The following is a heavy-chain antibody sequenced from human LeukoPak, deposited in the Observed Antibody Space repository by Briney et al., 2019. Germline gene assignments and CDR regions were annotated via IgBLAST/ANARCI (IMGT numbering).Heavy chain of an antibody. D-gene: IGHD3-16*02. Sequence: GGSLRLSCAASGFTFHTYAMMWVRQAPGKGLEWVSSTRVSDGGAFYADSVKGRFTVSRDNAKNSLYLQMNSLTAEDMAIYYCARDYRHKGMDVWGQGTTVTVSS. V-gene: IGHV3-23*01. CDR3: ARDYRHKGMDV. CDR1: GFTFHTYA. CDR2: TRVSDGGA. J-gene: IGHJ6*02.